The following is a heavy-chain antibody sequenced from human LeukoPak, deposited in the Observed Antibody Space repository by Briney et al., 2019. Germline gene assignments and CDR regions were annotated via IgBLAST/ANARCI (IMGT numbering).Heavy chain of an antibody. J-gene: IGHJ4*02. CDR1: GGSMSSYY. CDR3: ARGPLDSGYTYFDY. CDR2: IYYSGST. Sequence: SETLSLTCTVSGGSMSSYYWSWIRQPPGKGLEWIGYIYYSGSTNYNPSLKSRVTVSVDTSKNQFSLKLSSVTAADTAVYHCARGPLDSGYTYFDYWGQGTLVTVSS. D-gene: IGHD5-12*01. V-gene: IGHV4-59*01.